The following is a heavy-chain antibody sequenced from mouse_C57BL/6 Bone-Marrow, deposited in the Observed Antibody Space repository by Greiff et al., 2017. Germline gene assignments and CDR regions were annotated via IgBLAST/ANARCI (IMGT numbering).Heavy chain of an antibody. CDR3: TGGWRGFAY. J-gene: IGHJ3*01. CDR1: GFTFSNYW. CDR2: IRLKSDNYAT. Sequence: EVKLQESGGGLVQPGGSMKLSCVASGFTFSNYWMNWVRQSPEKGLEWVAQIRLKSDNYATHYAESVKGRFTISRDDSKSSVYLQMNNLRAEDTGIYYCTGGWRGFAYWGQGTLVTVSA. D-gene: IGHD2-3*01. V-gene: IGHV6-3*01.